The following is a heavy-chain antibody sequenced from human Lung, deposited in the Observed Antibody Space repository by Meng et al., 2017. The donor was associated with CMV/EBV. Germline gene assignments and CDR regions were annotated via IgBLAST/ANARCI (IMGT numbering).Heavy chain of an antibody. CDR1: GTSISPYY. J-gene: IGHJ5*02. CDR2: IYFNGNT. Sequence: SETLSLXCTVFGTSISPYYWSWIRQPPGKGLEWIGYIYFNGNTNYNPALKSRVTMSLDTSMNQFSLKLNSVTAADTAVYYCARDRSDLWSGPCAPWGRRTXVNGAS. CDR3: ARDRSDLWSGPCAP. V-gene: IGHV4-59*01. D-gene: IGHD3-3*01.